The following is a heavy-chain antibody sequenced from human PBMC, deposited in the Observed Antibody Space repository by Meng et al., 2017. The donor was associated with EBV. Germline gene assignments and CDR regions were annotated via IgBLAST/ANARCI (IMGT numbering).Heavy chain of an antibody. Sequence: QLQLQESGPGLVMPSETLSLTGTVSGGSISSSSYYWGWIRQPPGKGLEWFGSIYYSGSTYYNPSLKSRVTLSVDTSKNQFSLKLSSVAAADTAVYYCARSSPVRFGELSNWGQGTLVTVSS. J-gene: IGHJ4*02. CDR3: ARSSPVRFGELSN. V-gene: IGHV4-39*07. CDR2: IYYSGST. CDR1: GGSISSSSYY. D-gene: IGHD3-10*01.